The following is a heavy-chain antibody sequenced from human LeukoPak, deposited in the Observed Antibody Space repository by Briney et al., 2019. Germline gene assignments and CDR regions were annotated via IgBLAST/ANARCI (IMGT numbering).Heavy chain of an antibody. CDR3: ARGYYGSGSYRARFDY. CDR2: IYSGGST. V-gene: IGHV3-66*01. D-gene: IGHD3-10*01. CDR1: GFTVSSNY. J-gene: IGHJ4*02. Sequence: GGSLRLSCAASGFTVSSNYMSWVRQAPGKGLEWVSVIYSGGSTYYADSVKGRFTISRDNSKNTLYLQMNSLRAEDTAVYYCARGYYGSGSYRARFDYWGQGTLVTVSS.